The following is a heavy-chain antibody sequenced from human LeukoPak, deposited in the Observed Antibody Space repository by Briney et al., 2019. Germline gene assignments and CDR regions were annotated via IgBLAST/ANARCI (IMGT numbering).Heavy chain of an antibody. J-gene: IGHJ4*02. CDR1: GLMFSNYG. CDR3: AEDSDY. CDR2: ITGSGTT. V-gene: IGHV3-23*01. Sequence: GGTLRLSCAASGLMFSNYGMNWVRLAPGKGLEWVSGITGSGTTYYADSVKGRFSISRDNSKSTLFLQMNSLRAEDTAMYYCAEDSDYWGQGTLVTVSS.